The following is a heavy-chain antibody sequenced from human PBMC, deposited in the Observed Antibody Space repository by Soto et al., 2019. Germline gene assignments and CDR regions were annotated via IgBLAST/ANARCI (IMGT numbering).Heavy chain of an antibody. CDR1: GFTFSSYG. V-gene: IGHV3-30*18. D-gene: IGHD2-8*01. Sequence: QVQLVESGGGVVQPGRSLRLSCPASGFTFSSYGMHWVRQAPGKGLEWVAVISYDGSNKYYADSVKGRFTISRDNSKNTLYLQMNSLRAEDTAVYYCAKDCIAGRRDYNYGMDVWGQGTTVTVSS. CDR2: ISYDGSNK. CDR3: AKDCIAGRRDYNYGMDV. J-gene: IGHJ6*02.